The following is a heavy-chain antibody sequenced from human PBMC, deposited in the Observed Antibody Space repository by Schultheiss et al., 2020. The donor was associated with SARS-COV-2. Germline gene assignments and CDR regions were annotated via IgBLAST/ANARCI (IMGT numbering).Heavy chain of an antibody. CDR3: ATGGGFRFLEWLFPLHF. CDR2: ISGSSTYT. Sequence: GESLKIPCAASEFTFSDYYMSWIRQAPGKGLEWVSYISGSSTYTNFADSVKGRFTISRHNAKQSLYLQMNSLRAEDTAVYYCATGGGFRFLEWLFPLHFWGQGTLVTVSS. V-gene: IGHV3-11*06. D-gene: IGHD3-3*01. J-gene: IGHJ4*02. CDR1: EFTFSDYY.